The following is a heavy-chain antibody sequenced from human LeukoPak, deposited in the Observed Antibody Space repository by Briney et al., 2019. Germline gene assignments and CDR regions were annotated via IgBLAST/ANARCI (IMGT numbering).Heavy chain of an antibody. CDR2: IPYSGST. D-gene: IGHD6-13*01. V-gene: IGHV4-59*01. CDR3: ARGGSSWYVDY. CDR1: GASISIYY. J-gene: IGHJ4*02. Sequence: PAETLSLSCSVSGASISIYYWSWVRQPPEKGLEWIGDIPYSGSTTYNPPLKSRVTTPVETTTDHISPKVSSVTAADSAVYYCARGGSSWYVDYWGQGTLVTVSS.